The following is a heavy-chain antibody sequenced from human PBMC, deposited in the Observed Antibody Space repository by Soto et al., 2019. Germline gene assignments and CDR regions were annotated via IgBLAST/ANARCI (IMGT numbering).Heavy chain of an antibody. Sequence: SETLSLTCTVSGGSISSSSYYWGWIRQPPGKGLEWIGSIYYSGSPNYNPSLKSRVTISIDTSNNQFSLNLNSVTAADTAVYYCAKAPPGSASGYWFDPWGQGTLVTVSS. V-gene: IGHV4-39*07. CDR2: IYYSGSP. CDR3: AKAPPGSASGYWFDP. J-gene: IGHJ5*02. CDR1: GGSISSSSYY. D-gene: IGHD6-13*01.